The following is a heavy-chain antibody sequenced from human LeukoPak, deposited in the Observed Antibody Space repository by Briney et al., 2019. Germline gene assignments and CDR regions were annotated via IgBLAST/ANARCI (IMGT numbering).Heavy chain of an antibody. D-gene: IGHD5-12*01. CDR1: GGTFSSYA. CDR2: IIPILGIA. J-gene: IGHJ6*03. CDR3: ARAIVATMSYYYMDV. V-gene: IGHV1-69*04. Sequence: ASVKVSCKASGGTFSSYAISWVRQAPGQGLEWMGRIIPILGIANYAQKFQGRVTITADKSTSTAYMELSSLRSEDTAVYYCARAIVATMSYYYMDVWGKGTTVTVSS.